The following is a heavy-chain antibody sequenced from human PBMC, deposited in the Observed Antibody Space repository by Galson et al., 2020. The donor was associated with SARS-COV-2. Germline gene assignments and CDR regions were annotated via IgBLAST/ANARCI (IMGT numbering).Heavy chain of an antibody. CDR1: GFTVSSNY. CDR2: IYSGGST. CDR3: ARGYCSGGSCYGEGAFDI. Sequence: GESLKISCAASGFTVSSNYMSWVRQAPGKGLEWVSVIYSGGSTYYADSVKGRFTISRDNSENTLYLQMNSLRAEDTAVYYCARGYCSGGSCYGEGAFDIWGQGTMVTVSS. J-gene: IGHJ3*02. V-gene: IGHV3-66*01. D-gene: IGHD2-15*01.